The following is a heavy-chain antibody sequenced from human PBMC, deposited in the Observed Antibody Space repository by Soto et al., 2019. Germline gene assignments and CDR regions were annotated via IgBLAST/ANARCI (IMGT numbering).Heavy chain of an antibody. V-gene: IGHV3-33*01. CDR1: GFTFSSYG. CDR2: IWYDGSNK. Sequence: QVQLVESGGGVVQPGRSLRLSCAASGFTFSSYGMHWVRQAPGKGLEWVAVIWYDGSNKYYADSVKGRFTIYRDNSKNALYLQMNGLRAEDTAVYYCARDQGDYGAPTGSTSYWGQGTLVTVSS. J-gene: IGHJ4*02. D-gene: IGHD4-17*01. CDR3: ARDQGDYGAPTGSTSY.